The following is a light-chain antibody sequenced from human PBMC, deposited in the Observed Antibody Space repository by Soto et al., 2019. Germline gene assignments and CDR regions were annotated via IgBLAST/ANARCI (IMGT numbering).Light chain of an antibody. Sequence: QSVLTQPPSASGTPRQRVTISCSGSSSNIGNNYVYWYQMVPGTAPKLLIYRNNQRPSGVPDRFSGSRSGTSASLAISGLRSEDEADYYCAAWDDSLSGRGVFGGGTKVTVL. V-gene: IGLV1-47*01. J-gene: IGLJ3*02. CDR3: AAWDDSLSGRGV. CDR1: SSNIGNNY. CDR2: RNN.